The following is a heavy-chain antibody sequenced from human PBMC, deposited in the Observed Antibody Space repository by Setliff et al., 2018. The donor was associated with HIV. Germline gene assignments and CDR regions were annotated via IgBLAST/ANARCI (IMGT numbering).Heavy chain of an antibody. D-gene: IGHD2-8*02. V-gene: IGHV4-31*03. J-gene: IGHJ4*02. Sequence: PSETLSITCTVAGASISSGGYYWSWIRQHPGKGLEWIGYIYHSGSTYYNPSLKSRVTISVDTSKNQFSLNLRSVTAADTAVYFCARLIHTGLQYFDFWGLGTLVTVSS. CDR1: GASISSGGYY. CDR3: ARLIHTGLQYFDF. CDR2: IYHSGST.